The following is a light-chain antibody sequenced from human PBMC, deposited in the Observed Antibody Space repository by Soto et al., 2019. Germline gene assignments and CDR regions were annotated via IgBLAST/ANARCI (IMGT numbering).Light chain of an antibody. CDR3: QQYGSSGT. V-gene: IGKV3-20*01. Sequence: EVVLTQSACARALSPGERATLSCRASQSVSNNYLAWYQQKPGQAPRLLIYGASNRATGIPDRFSGSGSGTDFTLTISRLEPEDFAVYYCQQYGSSGTFGQGTKVDIK. J-gene: IGKJ1*01. CDR1: QSVSNNY. CDR2: GAS.